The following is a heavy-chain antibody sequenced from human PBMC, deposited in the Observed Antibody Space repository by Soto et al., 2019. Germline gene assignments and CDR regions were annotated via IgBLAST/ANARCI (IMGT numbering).Heavy chain of an antibody. J-gene: IGHJ6*02. D-gene: IGHD2-21*01. V-gene: IGHV4-59*01. CDR2: IYLGGSI. CDR3: ARVPTQRVSFSHNSSTYYYMDV. Sequence: PSETLSLTCSVSGGSISSGYWTWIRHPPGKGLEWIGYIYLGGSINYNPSLKSRVIISVDTAKNQFSLSLSSVTAADTAVYYCARVPTQRVSFSHNSSTYYYMDVLGQGPTVTV. CDR1: GGSISSGY.